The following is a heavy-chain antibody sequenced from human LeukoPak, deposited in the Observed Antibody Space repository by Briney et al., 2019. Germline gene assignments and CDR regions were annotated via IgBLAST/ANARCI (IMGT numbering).Heavy chain of an antibody. CDR1: GFTFSDYY. CDR2: ISSSGSTI. CDR3: ARDVAYFDWFSTSNWFDP. Sequence: PGGSLRLSCAASGFTFSDYYMSWIRQAPGKGLEWVSYISSSGSTIYYADSVKGRFTISRDNAKNSLYLQMNSLRAEDTAVYYCARDVAYFDWFSTSNWFDPWGQGTLVTVSS. V-gene: IGHV3-11*01. D-gene: IGHD3-9*01. J-gene: IGHJ5*02.